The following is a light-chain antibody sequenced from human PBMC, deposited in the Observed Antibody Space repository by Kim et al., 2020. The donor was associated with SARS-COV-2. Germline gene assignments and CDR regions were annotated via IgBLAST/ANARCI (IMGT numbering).Light chain of an antibody. CDR1: QDISNY. CDR3: QQYDNLPPALS. V-gene: IGKV1-33*01. Sequence: DTQMTQSPSSLSASVGDRVTITCQASQDISNYLNWYQQKPGKAPKLLIYDASNLETGVPSRFSGSGSGTDFTFTISSLQPEDIATYYCQQYDNLPPALSFGGGTKVDIK. J-gene: IGKJ4*01. CDR2: DAS.